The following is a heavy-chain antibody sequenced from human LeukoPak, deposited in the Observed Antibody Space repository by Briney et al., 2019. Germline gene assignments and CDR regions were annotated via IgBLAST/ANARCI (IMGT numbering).Heavy chain of an antibody. J-gene: IGHJ4*02. CDR3: ARGGVLGLYWLPVDY. CDR1: GGSISSGDYY. V-gene: IGHV4-30-4*01. D-gene: IGHD2-8*02. Sequence: PSETLSLTCTVSGGSISSGDYYWSWIRQPPGKGLEWIGYIYYSGSTYYNPSLKSRVTISVDTSKNQFSLKLSSVTAADTAVYYCARGGVLGLYWLPVDYWGQGTLVTVSS. CDR2: IYYSGST.